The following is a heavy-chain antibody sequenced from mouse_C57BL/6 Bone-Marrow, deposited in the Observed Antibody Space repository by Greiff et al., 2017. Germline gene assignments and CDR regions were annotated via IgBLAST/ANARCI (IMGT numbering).Heavy chain of an antibody. CDR1: GYTFTSYW. D-gene: IGHD2-3*01. J-gene: IGHJ1*03. CDR2: IHPNSGST. Sequence: QVQLQQPGAELVKPGASVKLSCKASGYTFTSYWMHWVKQRPGQGLEWIGMIHPNSGSTNYNEKFKSKATLTVDKSSSTAYIQLSSLTSEDSSVYFCARHGYYVYWYLDGWGTGTTVTVSS. V-gene: IGHV1-64*01. CDR3: ARHGYYVYWYLDG.